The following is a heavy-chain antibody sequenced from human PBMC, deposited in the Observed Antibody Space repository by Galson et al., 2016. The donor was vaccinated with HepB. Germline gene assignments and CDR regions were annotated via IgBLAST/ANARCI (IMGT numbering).Heavy chain of an antibody. J-gene: IGHJ4*02. Sequence: SLRLSCAASGFSFINAWMSWVRQAPGKGLEWVGRIKSRRAGASTDYAAPLKGRFTISRDDSKNTLYLQIDSLKTEDTAIYYCTRPSWTHGLDSWGQGTLVTVSS. CDR3: TRPSWTHGLDS. D-gene: IGHD6-13*01. V-gene: IGHV3-15*01. CDR2: IKSRRAGAST. CDR1: GFSFINAW.